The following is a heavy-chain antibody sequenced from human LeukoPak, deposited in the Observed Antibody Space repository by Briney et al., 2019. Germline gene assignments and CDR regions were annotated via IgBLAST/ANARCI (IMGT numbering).Heavy chain of an antibody. CDR3: APGPPYVT. CDR1: GFTFSSYW. Sequence: GGSLRLSCAASGFTFSSYWMSWVRQAPGKGLEWVSSISSSSNYIYYADSVKGRITISRDNAKNSLYLQMNSLRAEDTAVYYCAPGPPYVTWGQGTLVTVSS. CDR2: ISSSSNYI. V-gene: IGHV3-21*01. D-gene: IGHD3-16*01. J-gene: IGHJ5*02.